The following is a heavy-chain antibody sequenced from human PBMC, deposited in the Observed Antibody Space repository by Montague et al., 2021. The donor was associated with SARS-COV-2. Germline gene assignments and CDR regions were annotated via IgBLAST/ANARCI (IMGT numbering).Heavy chain of an antibody. CDR3: ARETSGYEYYFDV. D-gene: IGHD5-12*01. V-gene: IGHV4-34*01. CDR1: GGSFSGYY. J-gene: IGHJ4*02. Sequence: SETLSLTCGVFGGSFSGYYWSWIRQTPGMVLEWIGEINDSGSTLYKSSLQGRVSISIDTSNNQFSLKLTSVAAADTAMYFRARETSGYEYYFDVWGQGTLVTVSS. CDR2: INDSGST.